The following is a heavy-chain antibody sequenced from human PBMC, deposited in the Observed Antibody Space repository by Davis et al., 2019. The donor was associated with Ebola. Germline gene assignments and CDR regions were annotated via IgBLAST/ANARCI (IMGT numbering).Heavy chain of an antibody. CDR1: GGSISNVY. J-gene: IGHJ5*02. V-gene: IGHV4-59*12. CDR2: IYHSGST. CDR3: AREWDIIVVPAAPVFDL. D-gene: IGHD2-2*01. Sequence: MPSETLSLTCTVSGGSISNVYWNWIRQPPGKGLEWIGEIYHSGSTNYNPSLKSRVTISVDKSRNQFSLRLNSVTAADTAVYYCAREWDIIVVPAAPVFDLWGQGTLVTVSS.